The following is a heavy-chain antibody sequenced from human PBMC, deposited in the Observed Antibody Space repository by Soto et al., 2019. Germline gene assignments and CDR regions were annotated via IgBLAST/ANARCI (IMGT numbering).Heavy chain of an antibody. CDR3: ARERVIAAAFDAFDV. Sequence: SETLSLTCTVSGGSISTYYWSWIRQPPGKGLEWIGYIHYSGSTNYNPSLESRVTISVDTSKNQFSLKLRSVSAADTAVYYCARERVIAAAFDAFDVWGQGTMVTVSS. V-gene: IGHV4-59*01. J-gene: IGHJ3*01. D-gene: IGHD6-13*01. CDR1: GGSISTYY. CDR2: IHYSGST.